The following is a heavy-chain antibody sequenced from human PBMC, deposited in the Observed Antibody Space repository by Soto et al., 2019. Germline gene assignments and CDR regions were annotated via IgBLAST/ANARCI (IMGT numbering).Heavy chain of an antibody. J-gene: IGHJ6*02. CDR2: IDSNRGN. V-gene: IGHV4-59*08. CDR3: VRQGFGRLHGLVDV. CDR1: DDSSRSYK. Sequence: SETLSLTCTVSDDSSRSYKWSWIRQPPGRRLEWIGYIDSNRGNSYNTSLQSRGTISIDTSTKQFSLKLSSVTAADTAVYYCVRQGFGRLHGLVDVWGQGTTVT. D-gene: IGHD3-10*01.